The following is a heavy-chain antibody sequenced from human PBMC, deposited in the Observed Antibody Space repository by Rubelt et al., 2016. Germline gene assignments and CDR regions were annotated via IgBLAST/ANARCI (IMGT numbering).Heavy chain of an antibody. Sequence: QVQLVESEGGLVKPGGCLRLSCAASGCTFSDYYMSWICQAPGKGLEWGSYISRSSCYTKYADYVKGRFTISRDYSKNTLYLQMNSLRGEDTAVYYCAKDGLTSGRYWGQGTLVTVSS. CDR3: AKDGLTSGRY. D-gene: IGHD2-2*01. V-gene: IGHV3-11*06. CDR1: GCTFSDYY. CDR2: ISRSSCYT. J-gene: IGHJ4*02.